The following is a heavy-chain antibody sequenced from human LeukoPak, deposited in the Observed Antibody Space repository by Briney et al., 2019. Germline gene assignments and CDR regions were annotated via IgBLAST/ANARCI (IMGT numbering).Heavy chain of an antibody. V-gene: IGHV1-69*06. J-gene: IGHJ4*02. CDR3: AKCAGYPTSLGPDY. Sequence: ASVKVSCKASGGTFSSYAISWVRQAPGQGLEWMGGIIPIFGTANYAQKFQGRVTITADKSTSTAYMELSSLRSEDTAVYYCAKCAGYPTSLGPDYWGQGTLVTVSS. CDR1: GGTFSSYA. D-gene: IGHD3-9*01. CDR2: IIPIFGTA.